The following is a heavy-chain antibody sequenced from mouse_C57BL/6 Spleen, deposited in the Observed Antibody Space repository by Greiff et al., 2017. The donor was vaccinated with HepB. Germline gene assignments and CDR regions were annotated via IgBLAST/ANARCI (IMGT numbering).Heavy chain of an antibody. Sequence: EVQLQQSGPELVKPGASVKISCKASGYTFTDYYMNWVKQSHGKSLEWIGDINPNNGGTSYNQKFKGKATLTVDKSSSTAYMELRSLTSEDSAVYYCARAGKFDYYGSSYWYFDVWGTGTTVTVSS. CDR3: ARAGKFDYYGSSYWYFDV. J-gene: IGHJ1*03. D-gene: IGHD1-1*01. V-gene: IGHV1-26*01. CDR2: INPNNGGT. CDR1: GYTFTDYY.